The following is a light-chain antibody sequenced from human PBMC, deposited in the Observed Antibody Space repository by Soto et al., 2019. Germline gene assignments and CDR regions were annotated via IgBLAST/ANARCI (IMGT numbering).Light chain of an antibody. V-gene: IGLV2-23*01. CDR1: SSDVGSSNL. CDR2: EGS. Sequence: QSALTQPASVSGSPGQSITISCTGTSSDVGSSNLVSWYQQYPGKAPKLIIYEGSRRPSGVSGRFSGSKSGNTASLTISGLQAEDEADYYCCSFASSSTFYVFGTGTKVT. CDR3: CSFASSSTFYV. J-gene: IGLJ1*01.